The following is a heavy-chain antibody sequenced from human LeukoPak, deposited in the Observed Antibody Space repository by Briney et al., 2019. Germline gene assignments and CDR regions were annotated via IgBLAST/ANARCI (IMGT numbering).Heavy chain of an antibody. CDR1: GFTFSSHA. CDR2: ITSSGGST. CDR3: AKDGGGSLEWLPPMDV. Sequence: GGSLRLSCAASGFTFSSHAMGWVRQAPGKGLEWVSSITSSGGSTYYGDSVKGRFTISRDNSKNTLYLQMNSLRAEDTALYYCAKDGGGSLEWLPPMDVWGQGTTVTVSS. J-gene: IGHJ6*02. D-gene: IGHD3-3*01. V-gene: IGHV3-23*01.